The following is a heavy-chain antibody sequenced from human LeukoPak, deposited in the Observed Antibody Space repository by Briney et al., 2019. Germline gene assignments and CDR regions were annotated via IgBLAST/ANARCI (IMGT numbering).Heavy chain of an antibody. D-gene: IGHD6-19*01. CDR2: ISYDGSNK. J-gene: IGHJ6*03. Sequence: PGGSLRLSCAASGFTFSSYGMHWVRQAPGKGLEWVAVISYDGSNKYYADSVKGRFTISRDNSKNTLYLQMNSLRAEDTAVYYCAREGRVAGTLRWYYYYYMDVWGKGTTVTVSS. CDR3: AREGRVAGTLRWYYYYYMDV. V-gene: IGHV3-30*03. CDR1: GFTFSSYG.